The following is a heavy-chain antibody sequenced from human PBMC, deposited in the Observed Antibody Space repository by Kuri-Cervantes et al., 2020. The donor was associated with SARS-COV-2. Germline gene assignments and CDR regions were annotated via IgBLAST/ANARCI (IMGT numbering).Heavy chain of an antibody. V-gene: IGHV3-74*01. CDR3: ATLDGMDV. J-gene: IGHJ6*02. CDR2: INSDGSST. Sequence: GESLKISCAASGFTFRTYGMHWVRQAPGKGLVWVSRINSDGSSTSYADSVKGRFTISRDNAKNTLYLQMNSLRAEDTAVYYCATLDGMDVWGQGTTVTVSS. CDR1: GFTFRTYG.